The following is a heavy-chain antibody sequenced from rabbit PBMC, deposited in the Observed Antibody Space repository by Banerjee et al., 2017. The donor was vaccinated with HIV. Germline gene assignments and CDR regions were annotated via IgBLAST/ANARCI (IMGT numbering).Heavy chain of an antibody. J-gene: IGHJ4*01. V-gene: IGHV1S45*01. CDR3: ARADYAGAGFDL. CDR1: GFSFSSRYY. CDR2: IYTGSTIT. Sequence: QEQLVESGGGLVQPEGSLTPTCTASGFSFSSRYYMCWVRQAPGKGLEWIACIYTGSTITYYANWAKGRFTISKTSSTTVTLQMTSLTAADTATYFCARADYAGAGFDLWGPGTLVTVS. D-gene: IGHD4-2*01.